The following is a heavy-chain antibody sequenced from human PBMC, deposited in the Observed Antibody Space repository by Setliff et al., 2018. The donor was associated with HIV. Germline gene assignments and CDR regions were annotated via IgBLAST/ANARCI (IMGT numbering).Heavy chain of an antibody. CDR1: GGSFSDYH. CDR2: ISADGSDT. CDR3: ARDEAIEGALTYFDL. V-gene: IGHV3-74*01. D-gene: IGHD1-26*01. Sequence: ETLSLTCAVYGGSFSDYHWSWIRQAPGKGLEWVSRISADGSDTSYADSVKGRFTISRDNAMNTAYLQMNSLRGEDTAVYYCARDEAIEGALTYFDLWGRGTLVTVSS. J-gene: IGHJ2*01.